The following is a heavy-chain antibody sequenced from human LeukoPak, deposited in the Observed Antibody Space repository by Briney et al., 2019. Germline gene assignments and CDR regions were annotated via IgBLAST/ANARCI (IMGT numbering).Heavy chain of an antibody. CDR3: ARRNTAMITGCDY. V-gene: IGHV3-74*01. CDR2: IKSDGSGT. CDR1: GFSFSNYW. J-gene: IGHJ4*02. D-gene: IGHD5-18*01. Sequence: GGSLRLSCTASGFSFSNYWMHWVRQAPGKGLVWVSRIKSDGSGTNYADSVKGRFTISRDNAKNTLYLQMNSLRAEDTAVYYCARRNTAMITGCDYWGRGTLVTVSS.